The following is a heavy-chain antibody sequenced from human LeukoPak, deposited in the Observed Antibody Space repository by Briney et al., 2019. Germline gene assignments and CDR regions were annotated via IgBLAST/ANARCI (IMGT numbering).Heavy chain of an antibody. Sequence: GGSLRLSCAASGFPFSDYHMTWIRQAPGKGLEWVSYISSSGHTIYYADSVKGRFTISRDNAENSLSLQMNSLGAEDTASYYCARVIVVAGKFDYFDYWGQGTLVTVSS. CDR2: ISSSGHTI. V-gene: IGHV3-11*04. J-gene: IGHJ4*02. D-gene: IGHD3-22*01. CDR1: GFPFSDYH. CDR3: ARVIVVAGKFDYFDY.